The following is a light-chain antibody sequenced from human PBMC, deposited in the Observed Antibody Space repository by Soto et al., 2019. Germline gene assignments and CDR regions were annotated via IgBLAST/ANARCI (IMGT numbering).Light chain of an antibody. J-gene: IGKJ5*01. V-gene: IGKV3D-20*02. CDR1: QTVRNNY. Sequence: EIVLIQSPATLSLSPGERATLSCRASQTVRNNYLAWYQQKPGQAPRLLIYDASSRATGIPDRFSGGGSGTDFTLTISSLEPEDFAVYYCQQRSNWPLTFGQGTRLEI. CDR2: DAS. CDR3: QQRSNWPLT.